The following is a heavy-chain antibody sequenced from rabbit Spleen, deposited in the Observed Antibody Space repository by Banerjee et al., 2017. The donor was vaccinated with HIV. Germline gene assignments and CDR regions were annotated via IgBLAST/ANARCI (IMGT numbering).Heavy chain of an antibody. V-gene: IGHV1S40*01. CDR2: IDVVKSGST. D-gene: IGHD1-1*01. J-gene: IGHJ4*01. CDR1: GLDFVSRYW. Sequence: QSLEESGGDLVKPGASMTLTCKASGLDFVSRYWICWVRQAPGKGLEWIACIDVVKSGSTYYASWAKGRFTISKTSSTTVTLQMTSLTAADTATYFCARDLPGIIGWNFNLWGQGTLVTVS. CDR3: ARDLPGIIGWNFNL.